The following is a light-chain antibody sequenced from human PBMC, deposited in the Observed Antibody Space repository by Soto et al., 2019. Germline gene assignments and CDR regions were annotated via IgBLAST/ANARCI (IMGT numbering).Light chain of an antibody. V-gene: IGKV2-28*01. Sequence: DIVMTQSPLSLPVTPGEPASISCRSSQSLLHSNGYNYLDWYLQKPGQSPQLLIYLGSNRASGVPDRFSGSGSGTDFTLKISRVEAEDVGVYYCMQALHTSWLTFGGGTKVEIK. J-gene: IGKJ4*01. CDR3: MQALHTSWLT. CDR1: QSLLHSNGYNY. CDR2: LGS.